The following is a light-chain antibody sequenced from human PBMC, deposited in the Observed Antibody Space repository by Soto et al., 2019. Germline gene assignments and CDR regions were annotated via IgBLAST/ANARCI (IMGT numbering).Light chain of an antibody. CDR2: VAS. J-gene: IGKJ3*01. V-gene: IGKV1-9*01. CDR3: QQLNSYPFT. Sequence: DIQMTQSPSSLSASVGDRVTITCRASQTISTYLNWYQHKAGQAPKLLIYVASSLQGGVPSRFSGSESGTEFTLTISSLQPEDFATYYCQQLNSYPFTFGPGTKVDIK. CDR1: QTISTY.